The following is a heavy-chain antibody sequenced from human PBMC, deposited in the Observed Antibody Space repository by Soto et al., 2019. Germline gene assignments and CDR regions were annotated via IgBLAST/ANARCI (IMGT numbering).Heavy chain of an antibody. V-gene: IGHV3-33*01. D-gene: IGHD3-10*01. CDR2: IWYDGSDN. J-gene: IGHJ4*02. CDR3: ATDFYGSGSEPPFDY. Sequence: QVQLVESGGGVVQPGRSLRLSCAASGFTFSSYGMHWVRQAPGKGLEWVGVIWYDGSDNYYADSVKGRFTISRDNSKNTLYLQINSLRAEDTAVYYCATDFYGSGSEPPFDYWGQGTLVTVSS. CDR1: GFTFSSYG.